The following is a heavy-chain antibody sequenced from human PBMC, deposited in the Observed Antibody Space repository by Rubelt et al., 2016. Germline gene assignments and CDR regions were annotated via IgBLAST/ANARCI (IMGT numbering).Heavy chain of an antibody. J-gene: IGHJ4*02. V-gene: IGHV1-18*01. CDR3: ARCRRAGGAVAGTWDY. D-gene: IGHD6-19*01. Sequence: QVQLVQSGAEVKKPGASVKVSCKASGYTFTSYGISWVRQAPGQGLEWMGWISAYNGNTNYAQKLQGRGTMTTDTSTSTAYMELRSLRSDDTAVYYCARCRRAGGAVAGTWDYWGQGTLVTVSS. CDR1: GYTFTSYG. CDR2: ISAYNGNT.